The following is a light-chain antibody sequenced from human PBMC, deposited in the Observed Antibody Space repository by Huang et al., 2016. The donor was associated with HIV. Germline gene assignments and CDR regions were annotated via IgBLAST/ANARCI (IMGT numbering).Light chain of an antibody. J-gene: IGKJ1*01. Sequence: EIMMTQSPATLSVSPGERAILSCRASQSVSSNLAWYQHKPGQAPRRLVFGASTRATGIPARCSGSGSGTEFTLTISSLQSDDFAVDYCQQYNNWPRTFGQGTKVEIK. V-gene: IGKV3-15*01. CDR3: QQYNNWPRT. CDR2: GAS. CDR1: QSVSSN.